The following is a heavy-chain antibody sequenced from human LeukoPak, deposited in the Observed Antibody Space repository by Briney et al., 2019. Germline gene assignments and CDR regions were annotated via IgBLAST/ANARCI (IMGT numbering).Heavy chain of an antibody. D-gene: IGHD6-25*01. Sequence: GGSLRLSCVASGFTYRRYSMNWVRQAPGKGLEWVSTISSGSDYIYHADSVRGRFTISRGNARNSLYLQMDSLRAEDTAVYYCARDLSLGMSSGFDFWGQGILVNVSS. CDR3: ARDLSLGMSSGFDF. V-gene: IGHV3-21*06. CDR2: ISSGSDYI. CDR1: GFTYRRYS. J-gene: IGHJ4*02.